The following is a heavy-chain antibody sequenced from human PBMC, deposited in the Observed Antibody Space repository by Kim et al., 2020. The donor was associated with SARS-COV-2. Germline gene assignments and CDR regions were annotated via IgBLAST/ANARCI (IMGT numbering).Heavy chain of an antibody. CDR2: GNGNT. CDR3: ALTTVTT. V-gene: IGHV1-3*01. D-gene: IGHD4-17*01. J-gene: IGHJ5*02. Sequence: GNGNTKYSQNSQGRVTITRDTSASTAYMELSSLRSEDTAVYYCALTTVTTWGQGTLVTVSS.